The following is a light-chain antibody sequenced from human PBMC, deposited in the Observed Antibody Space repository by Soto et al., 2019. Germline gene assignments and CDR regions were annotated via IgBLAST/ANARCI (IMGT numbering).Light chain of an antibody. CDR2: GAS. Sequence: EIVLTQTPGTLSLSPGERATLSCRASQSVSSSYLAWYQQKPVQAPRVLIYGASSRAARIPHRFSWSGSGIDFTITITILLPEDFAVYYCHKYVSSPTFGGGIKVEIK. V-gene: IGKV3-20*01. CDR1: QSVSSSY. J-gene: IGKJ4*01. CDR3: HKYVSSPT.